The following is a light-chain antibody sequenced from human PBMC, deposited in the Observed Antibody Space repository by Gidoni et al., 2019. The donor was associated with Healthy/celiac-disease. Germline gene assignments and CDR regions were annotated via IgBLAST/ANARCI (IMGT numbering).Light chain of an antibody. V-gene: IGKV1-33*01. Sequence: DIQMPQSPSSLSASVGDRVTIPCQASQAISNYLNWYQQKPGKAPKLLIYDASNLETGVPSRFSGSGSGTDFTFTISSLQPEDIATYYCQQYDNLPSLTFGGGTKVEIK. CDR2: DAS. CDR1: QAISNY. CDR3: QQYDNLPSLT. J-gene: IGKJ4*01.